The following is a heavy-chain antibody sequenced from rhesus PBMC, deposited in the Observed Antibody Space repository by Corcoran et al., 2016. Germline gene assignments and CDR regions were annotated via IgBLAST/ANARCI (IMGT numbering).Heavy chain of an antibody. CDR3: ARHCDSPYCTSRSRLDV. CDR1: GTSGSSDC. J-gene: IGHJ5-1*01. Sequence: QLKLQESGPGLVKPSETLSVTCGVSGTSGSSDCWTWLRPGPGKGLEGFGYFGVRGSGTDYHHSLKNRVTLSMDTSKNQFSLRLTSVTAADTAVYYCARHCDSPYCTSRSRLDVWGPGVQVTVSS. D-gene: IGHD2-15*01. V-gene: IGHV4-169*01. CDR2: FGVRGSGT.